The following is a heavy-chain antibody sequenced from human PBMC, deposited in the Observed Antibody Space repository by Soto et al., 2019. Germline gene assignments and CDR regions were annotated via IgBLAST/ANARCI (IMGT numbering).Heavy chain of an antibody. V-gene: IGHV1-24*01. CDR3: ATDRPLWAHYYYYGMDV. CDR1: GYTLTELS. J-gene: IGHJ6*02. D-gene: IGHD5-18*01. Sequence: ASVKVSCKVSGYTLTELSMHWVRQAPGKGLEWMGGFDPEDGETIYAQKFQGRVTMTEDTSTDTAYMELSSLRSEDTAEYYCATDRPLWAHYYYYGMDVWGQGTTVTVSS. CDR2: FDPEDGET.